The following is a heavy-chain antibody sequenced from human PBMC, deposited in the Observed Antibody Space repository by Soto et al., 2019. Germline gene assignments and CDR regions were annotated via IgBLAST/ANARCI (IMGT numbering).Heavy chain of an antibody. J-gene: IGHJ6*02. Sequence: ASVKVSCKASGYTFTGYYMHWVRQAPGQGHEWMGWINPNSGGTNYAQKFQGWVTMTRDTSISTAYMELSRLRSDDTAVYYCARDYYDSSGYYYYYYGMDVWGQGTTVTVSS. V-gene: IGHV1-2*04. CDR2: INPNSGGT. CDR1: GYTFTGYY. D-gene: IGHD3-22*01. CDR3: ARDYYDSSGYYYYYYGMDV.